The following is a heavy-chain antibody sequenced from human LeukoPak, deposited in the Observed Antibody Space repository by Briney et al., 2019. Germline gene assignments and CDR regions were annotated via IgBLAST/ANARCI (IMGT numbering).Heavy chain of an antibody. CDR1: GYTFTSYD. CDR2: MNPNSGNT. CDR3: ARSTSSGWHYFDY. Sequence: ASVKASCKASGYTFTSYDINWVRQATGQGLEWMGWMNPNSGNTGYAQKFQGRVTMTRNTSISTAYMELSSLRSEDTAVYYCARSTSSGWHYFDYWGQGTLVTVSS. D-gene: IGHD6-19*01. J-gene: IGHJ4*02. V-gene: IGHV1-8*01.